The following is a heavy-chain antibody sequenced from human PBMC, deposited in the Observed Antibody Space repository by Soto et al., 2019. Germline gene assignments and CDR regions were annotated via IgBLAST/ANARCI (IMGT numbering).Heavy chain of an antibody. CDR1: GFTFSSYA. J-gene: IGHJ3*02. D-gene: IGHD6-6*01. CDR2: ISGSGGST. V-gene: IGHV3-23*01. Sequence: GESLKISCAASGFTFSSYAMSWVRQAPGKGLEWVSAISGSGGSTYYADSVKGRFTISRDNSKNTLYLQMNSLRAEDTAVYYCAKMREYDAFDIWGQGTMVTVSS. CDR3: AKMREYDAFDI.